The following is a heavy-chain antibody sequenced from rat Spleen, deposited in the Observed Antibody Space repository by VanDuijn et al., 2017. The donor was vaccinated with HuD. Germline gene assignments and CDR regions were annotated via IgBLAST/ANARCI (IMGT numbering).Heavy chain of an antibody. CDR1: GLSLTSNS. CDR3: ARDGGGY. D-gene: IGHD1-12*02. Sequence: QVQLKESGPDLVQPSQTLSLTCTVSGLSLTSNSLHWVRQPPGKGLEWMGGIWGDGGTNYNSALKSRLSISRDTSKSQVFLKMNSLQTEDTATYYCARDGGGYWGQGVMVTVSS. CDR2: IWGDGGT. J-gene: IGHJ2*01. V-gene: IGHV2-1*01.